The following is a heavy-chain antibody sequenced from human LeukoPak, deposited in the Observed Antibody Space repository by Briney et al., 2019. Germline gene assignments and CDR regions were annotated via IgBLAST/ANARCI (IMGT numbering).Heavy chain of an antibody. CDR1: GGSINNYY. J-gene: IGHJ3*01. V-gene: IGHV4-59*13. CDR3: ARYCDGDCNSSAFDL. D-gene: IGHD2-21*02. Sequence: PETLSLTCIVSGGSINNYYWSWIRQPPGKGLEWIGYIYYIGSTNYNPSLRGRVTMSVDTSKNHLSLKLTSVTAADTAVYYCARYCDGDCNSSAFDLWGQGTLVTVSS. CDR2: IYYIGST.